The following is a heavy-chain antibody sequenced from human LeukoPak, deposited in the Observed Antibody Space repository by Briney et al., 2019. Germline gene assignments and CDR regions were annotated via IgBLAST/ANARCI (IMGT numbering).Heavy chain of an antibody. J-gene: IGHJ4*02. Sequence: ASVTVSFTASGYTFTSYGISWVRQAPGQGLEWMGWISAYNGNTNYAQKLQGRVTMTTDTSTSTAYMELRSLRSDDTAVYYCARDSVAYGGDYWGQGTLVTVSS. CDR2: ISAYNGNT. D-gene: IGHD4-23*01. V-gene: IGHV1-18*01. CDR3: ARDSVAYGGDY. CDR1: GYTFTSYG.